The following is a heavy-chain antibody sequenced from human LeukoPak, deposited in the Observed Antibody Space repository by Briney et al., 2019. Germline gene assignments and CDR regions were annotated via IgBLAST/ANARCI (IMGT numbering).Heavy chain of an antibody. Sequence: ASAMVSCKAYGYTFTGYYMHWAQPAPGQALEWLGWINPNSGGTNYAQKFQGRVTMTRDTSISTAYMELRRLRSVDTAVYYCARGDIVVVPAARYYCYGMDVWGQGTTVTVSS. CDR1: GYTFTGYY. CDR3: ARGDIVVVPAARYYCYGMDV. J-gene: IGHJ6*02. CDR2: INPNSGGT. D-gene: IGHD2-2*01. V-gene: IGHV1-2*02.